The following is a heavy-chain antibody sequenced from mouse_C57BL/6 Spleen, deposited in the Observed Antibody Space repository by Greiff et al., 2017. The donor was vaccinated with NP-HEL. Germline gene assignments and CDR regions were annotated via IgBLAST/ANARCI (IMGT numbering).Heavy chain of an antibody. V-gene: IGHV1-80*01. Sequence: VQLQQSGAELVKPGASVKISCKASGYAFSSYWMNWVKQRPGKGLEWIGQIYPGDGDTNYNGMFKGKATLTADKSSSTDYMQLRSLSSEDSAVYFCARSGYCGSSPDGFAYWGQGTLVTVSA. J-gene: IGHJ3*01. CDR3: ARSGYCGSSPDGFAY. CDR1: GYAFSSYW. CDR2: IYPGDGDT. D-gene: IGHD1-1*01.